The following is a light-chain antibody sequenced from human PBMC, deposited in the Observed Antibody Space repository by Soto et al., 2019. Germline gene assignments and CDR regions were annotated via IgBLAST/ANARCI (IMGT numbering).Light chain of an antibody. V-gene: IGKV3-15*01. Sequence: ETVLTQSPATLSVSPGERATLSCRASQSVSSNLAWYQQKPGQTPRLLIYGASPRATGIPARFSGSGSGTEFSITISSLQSEDFAVYYCQQYNKWPPMYTFGQGTKLEIK. CDR3: QQYNKWPPMYT. J-gene: IGKJ2*01. CDR1: QSVSSN. CDR2: GAS.